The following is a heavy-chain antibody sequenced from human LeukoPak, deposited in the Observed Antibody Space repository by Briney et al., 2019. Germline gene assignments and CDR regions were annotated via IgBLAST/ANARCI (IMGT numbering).Heavy chain of an antibody. CDR2: IYYSGST. CDR3: TRGSIAYYYMDV. CDR1: GGSISSYY. Sequence: PSETLSLTCTVSGGSISSYYWSWIRQPPGKGLEWIGNIYYSGSTNYNPSLKSRVTISVDTSKNQFSLKLSSVTAADTAVYYFTRGSIAYYYMDVWGKGTTVTISS. J-gene: IGHJ6*03. V-gene: IGHV4-59*01. D-gene: IGHD3-22*01.